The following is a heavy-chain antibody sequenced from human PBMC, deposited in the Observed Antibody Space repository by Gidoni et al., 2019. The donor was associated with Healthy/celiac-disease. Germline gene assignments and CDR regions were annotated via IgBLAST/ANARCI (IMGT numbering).Heavy chain of an antibody. CDR3: ARGELRVIAAAGTDFDY. V-gene: IGHV1-3*01. Sequence: QVQLVQSGAEVTKPGASVKVSCKASGYTFTTSAMHWVRQAPGQRLEGMGWINAGNGNTKYSQKFQGRVTITRDTSASTAYMELSSLRSEDTAVYYCARGELRVIAAAGTDFDYWGQGTLVTVSS. D-gene: IGHD6-13*01. CDR2: INAGNGNT. CDR1: GYTFTTSA. J-gene: IGHJ4*02.